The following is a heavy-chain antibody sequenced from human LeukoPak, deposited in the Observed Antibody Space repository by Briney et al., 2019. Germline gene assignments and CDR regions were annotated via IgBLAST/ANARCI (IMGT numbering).Heavy chain of an antibody. Sequence: GGSLRLSCAASGFTFSSYGMHWVRQAPGKGLEWVAVIWYDGSNKYYADSVKGRFTISRDNSKNTLYLQMNSLRAEDTAVYYCARGYCNGGSCPGPDAFDIWGQGTMVTVSS. D-gene: IGHD2-15*01. CDR1: GFTFSSYG. CDR2: IWYDGSNK. CDR3: ARGYCNGGSCPGPDAFDI. V-gene: IGHV3-33*01. J-gene: IGHJ3*02.